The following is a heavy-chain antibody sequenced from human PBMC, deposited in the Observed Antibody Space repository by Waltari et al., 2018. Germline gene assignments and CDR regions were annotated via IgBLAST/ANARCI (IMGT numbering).Heavy chain of an antibody. V-gene: IGHV1-18*01. CDR2: ISAYNGNT. Sequence: QVQLVQSGAEVKKHGASVKASCKASGYTFTSYGISGVRQAPGQGLEWMGWISAYNGNTNDAQKLQGRVTMTTDTSTSTAYMELRSLRSDDTAVYYCARDRKEQQPFRAFDIWGQGTMVTVSS. J-gene: IGHJ3*02. D-gene: IGHD6-13*01. CDR3: ARDRKEQQPFRAFDI. CDR1: GYTFTSYG.